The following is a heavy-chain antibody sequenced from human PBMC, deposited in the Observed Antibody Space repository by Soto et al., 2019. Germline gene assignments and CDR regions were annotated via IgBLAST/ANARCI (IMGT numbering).Heavy chain of an antibody. Sequence: PSETLSLTCSVSGGSITTGGYYWSWIRQHPGKGLEWIGYIYYSGNTYYNPSLKSRVTISLDTSKNQFSLKLSSVTAADTAVYYCARARYSSHSYIDNWGQGTLVTVSS. CDR3: ARARYSSHSYIDN. CDR1: GGSITTGGYY. J-gene: IGHJ4*02. CDR2: IYYSGNT. D-gene: IGHD6-19*01. V-gene: IGHV4-31*03.